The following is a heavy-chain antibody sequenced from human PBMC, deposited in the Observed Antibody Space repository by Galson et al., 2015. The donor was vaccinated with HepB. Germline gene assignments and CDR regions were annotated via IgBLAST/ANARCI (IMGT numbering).Heavy chain of an antibody. CDR2: ISSTSSSI. Sequence: SLRLSCAASGFTVGSNYMSWVRQAPGRGLEWVSYISSTSSSIYYADSVKGRFTISRDNAKNSLYLQVDSLRAEDTAVYYCARGNYFGSGSYGEFDYWGQGTLVTVSS. J-gene: IGHJ4*02. CDR1: GFTVGSNY. CDR3: ARGNYFGSGSYGEFDY. V-gene: IGHV3-48*04. D-gene: IGHD3-10*01.